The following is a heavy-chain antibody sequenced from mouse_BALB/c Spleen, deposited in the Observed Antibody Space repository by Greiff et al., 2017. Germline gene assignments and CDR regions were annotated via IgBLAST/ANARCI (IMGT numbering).Heavy chain of an antibody. V-gene: IGHV1S81*02. CDR1: GYTFTSYY. Sequence: QVQLKQSGAELVKPGASVKLSCKASGYTFTSYYMYWVKQRPGQGLEWIGEINPSNGGTNFNEKFKSKATLTVDKSSSTAYMQLSSLTSEDSAVYYCTRGDGSIFADWGQGTLVTVSA. CDR3: TRGDGSIFAD. CDR2: INPSNGGT. D-gene: IGHD1-1*01. J-gene: IGHJ3*01.